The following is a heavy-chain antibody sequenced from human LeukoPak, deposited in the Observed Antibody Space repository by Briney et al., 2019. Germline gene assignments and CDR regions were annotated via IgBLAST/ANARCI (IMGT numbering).Heavy chain of an antibody. J-gene: IGHJ4*02. CDR3: ATGAWHVIKVFFDY. V-gene: IGHV1-18*01. CDR1: GYTFTSYG. Sequence: SVKVSCKASGYTFTSYGISWVRQAPGQGLEWMGWISAYNGNTNYAQKLQGRVTMTTDTSTSTAYMELRSLRSDDTAVYYCATGAWHVIKVFFDYWGQGTLVTVSS. D-gene: IGHD3-10*01. CDR2: ISAYNGNT.